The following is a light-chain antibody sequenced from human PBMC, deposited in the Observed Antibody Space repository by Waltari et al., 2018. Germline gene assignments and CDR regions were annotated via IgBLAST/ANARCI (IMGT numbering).Light chain of an antibody. CDR3: QQSYSSPPHT. J-gene: IGKJ2*01. CDR2: AAS. V-gene: IGKV1-39*01. Sequence: DIQMTQSPSSLSASVGDRVTITCRASQNLRSYLNWYQQKPGKAPNLRIYAASNLQSGIPSRFSGGGSGTDCTLTISSLQPEDSATYYCQQSYSSPPHTFGQGTKLEIK. CDR1: QNLRSY.